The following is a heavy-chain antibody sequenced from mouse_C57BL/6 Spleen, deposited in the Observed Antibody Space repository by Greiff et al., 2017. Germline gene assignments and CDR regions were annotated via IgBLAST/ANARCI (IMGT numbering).Heavy chain of an antibody. CDR3: ARRTYYSNYVDFDY. Sequence: QVQLQQPGAELVKPGASVKLSCKPSGYTFTSYWMHWVKQRPGQGLEWIGMIHPNSGSTNYNEKFKSKATLTVDKSSSTAYMQLSSLTSEDSAVYYCARRTYYSNYVDFDYWGQGTTLTVSS. CDR1: GYTFTSYW. CDR2: IHPNSGST. J-gene: IGHJ2*01. D-gene: IGHD2-5*01. V-gene: IGHV1-64*01.